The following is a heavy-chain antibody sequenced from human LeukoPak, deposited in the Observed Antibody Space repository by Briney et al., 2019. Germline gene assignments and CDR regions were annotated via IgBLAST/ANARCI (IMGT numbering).Heavy chain of an antibody. CDR1: GLTFSNYL. J-gene: IGHJ4*02. Sequence: PGGSLRLSCAASGLTFSNYLMHWVRQAPGKGLVWVSHINYDGSSTTYADSVKGRFTISRDNGKNTLYLQMNSLRAEDTAVYCCSTPWSYWGQGILVTVSS. V-gene: IGHV3-74*01. D-gene: IGHD3-3*01. CDR2: INYDGSST. CDR3: STPWSY.